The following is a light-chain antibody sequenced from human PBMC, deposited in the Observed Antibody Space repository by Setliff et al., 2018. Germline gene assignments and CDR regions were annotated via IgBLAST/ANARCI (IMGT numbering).Light chain of an antibody. CDR1: GRDVGSYDL. Sequence: SALAQPASVSGSPGRSITISCSGTGRDVGSYDLVSWYQQYPGKAPKLMIYEVTKRPSGVSDRFSGSKSGNTASLTISGLQAEDEADYYCLSYTSKTTHALFGGGTKVTVL. CDR2: EVT. CDR3: LSYTSKTTHAL. J-gene: IGLJ2*01. V-gene: IGLV2-14*01.